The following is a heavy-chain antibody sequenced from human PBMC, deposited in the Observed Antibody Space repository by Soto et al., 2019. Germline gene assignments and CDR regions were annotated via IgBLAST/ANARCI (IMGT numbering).Heavy chain of an antibody. Sequence: QITLKVSGPSLVKPTQTLTLTCTFSGFSLRRTGAGVGWIRQPPGKALEWLALIYWDDDKRYSPSLKSRLTITKDTSKNQVVLTLTNMDPVVTATYFCALALYSNFDYWGQGTLVTVSS. V-gene: IGHV2-5*02. CDR2: IYWDDDK. CDR1: GFSLRRTGAG. J-gene: IGHJ4*02. CDR3: ALALYSNFDY. D-gene: IGHD4-4*01.